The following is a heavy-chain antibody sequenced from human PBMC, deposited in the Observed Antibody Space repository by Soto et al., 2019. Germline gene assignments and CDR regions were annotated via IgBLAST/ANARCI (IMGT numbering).Heavy chain of an antibody. CDR3: ARVKAYYDFLSGPLIAN. CDR1: GGSISSDD. Sequence: PSGTPALTCTVSGGSISSDDWSWIRQPPGKGLEWIGYIYYSGSTNYNPSLKSRVTISVDTSKNQFSLKLSSVTAADTAVYYCARVKAYYDFLSGPLIANWGPGTLVTVS. V-gene: IGHV4-59*01. D-gene: IGHD3-3*01. CDR2: IYYSGST. J-gene: IGHJ4*02.